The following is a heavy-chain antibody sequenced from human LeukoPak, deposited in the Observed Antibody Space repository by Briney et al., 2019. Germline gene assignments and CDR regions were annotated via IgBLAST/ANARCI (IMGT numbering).Heavy chain of an antibody. D-gene: IGHD3-16*01. CDR1: GGSISSSSYY. Sequence: SETLSLTCTVSGGSISSSSYYWGWIRQPPGKGLEWIGEINHGGSTNYNPSLKSRVTISVDTSKNQFSLKLTSVTAADTAVYYCARKGVGWATCMDVWGKGTTVTVSS. J-gene: IGHJ6*04. CDR2: INHGGST. CDR3: ARKGVGWATCMDV. V-gene: IGHV4-39*07.